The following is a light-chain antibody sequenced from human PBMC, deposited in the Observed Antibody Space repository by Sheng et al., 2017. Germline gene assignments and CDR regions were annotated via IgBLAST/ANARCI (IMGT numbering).Light chain of an antibody. CDR2: DTS. CDR1: QDINTY. J-gene: IGKJ2*01. V-gene: IGKV1-33*01. Sequence: DIQMTQSPSSLSASVGDRVTITCQASQDINTYLNWFQQKPGKSPKLLIYDTSNLETGVPSRFSGSRSGTDFTLTISSLQPEDIATYYCQQYGYPLYTFGQGTXLEIK. CDR3: QQYGYPLYT.